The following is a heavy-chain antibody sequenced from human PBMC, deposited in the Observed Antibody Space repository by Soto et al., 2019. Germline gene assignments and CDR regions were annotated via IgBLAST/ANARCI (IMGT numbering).Heavy chain of an antibody. Sequence: EVQLLESGGGLVQPGGSLRLSCAASGFTFSSYVMSWVRQAPGKGLEWVSAISVSGGNTYYADSVKGRFTISRENSKNTLYLQMNSLRAEDTAIYYCANHYCGGDCYNNPYYFDSWGQGTLVTVSS. CDR1: GFTFSSYV. V-gene: IGHV3-23*01. CDR2: ISVSGGNT. CDR3: ANHYCGGDCYNNPYYFDS. D-gene: IGHD2-21*02. J-gene: IGHJ4*02.